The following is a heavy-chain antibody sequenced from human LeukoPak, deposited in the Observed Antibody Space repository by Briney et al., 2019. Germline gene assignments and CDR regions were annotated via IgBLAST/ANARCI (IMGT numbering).Heavy chain of an antibody. CDR2: ISSGNSYI. CDR1: GFTFSDYA. D-gene: IGHD2-2*01. Sequence: PGGSLRLSCAASGFTFSDYAMNWVRQAPGKGLEWVSSISSGNSYIYYADSVKGRFTISRDNAKNSLYLQMNSLRAEDTAVYYCARLGPEDCSSVSCYIDYWGQGTLVTVSS. J-gene: IGHJ4*02. CDR3: ARLGPEDCSSVSCYIDY. V-gene: IGHV3-21*01.